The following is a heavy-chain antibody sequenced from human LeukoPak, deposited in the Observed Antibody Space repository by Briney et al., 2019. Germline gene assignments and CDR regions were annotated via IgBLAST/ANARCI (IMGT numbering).Heavy chain of an antibody. CDR1: GFTFSSYW. CDR2: INSDGSST. J-gene: IGHJ4*02. Sequence: HTGGSLRLSCAASGFTFSSYWMHWVRQAPGKGLVWVSRINSDGSSTSYADSVKGRFTISRDNAKNTLYLQMNSLRAEDTAVYYCGRVKHGSGSYYPFDYWGQGTLVTVSS. V-gene: IGHV3-74*01. D-gene: IGHD3-10*01. CDR3: GRVKHGSGSYYPFDY.